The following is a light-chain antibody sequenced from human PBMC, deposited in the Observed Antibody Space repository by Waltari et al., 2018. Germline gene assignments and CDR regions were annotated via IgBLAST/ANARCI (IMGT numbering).Light chain of an antibody. CDR1: SSDVGRYKY. J-gene: IGLJ3*02. CDR2: DVN. Sequence: QSPLTQPASVSGSPGQSITISCSGTSSDVGRYKYVPWFQQLPGKAPNLMIYDVNNRPSGVSTRFSGSKSGNTASLTISGLQAEDEADYYCSSYTADTTRVFGGGTKLTVL. CDR3: SSYTADTTRV. V-gene: IGLV2-14*03.